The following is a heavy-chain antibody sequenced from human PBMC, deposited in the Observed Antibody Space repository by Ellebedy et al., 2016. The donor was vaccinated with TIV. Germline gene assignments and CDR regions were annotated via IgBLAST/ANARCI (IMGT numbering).Heavy chain of an antibody. CDR2: IWHDGSNR. Sequence: GESLKISCAGSGFTFSSDSMSWVRQAPGKGLEWVSLIWHDGSNRYYADSVRGRFTISRDNSKNTVDLLMDSVGAEDTAIYYCARADFGAAAGSGSRALDFWGQGTLVTVSS. J-gene: IGHJ4*02. D-gene: IGHD6-13*01. CDR1: GFTFSSDS. V-gene: IGHV3-33*08. CDR3: ARADFGAAAGSGSRALDF.